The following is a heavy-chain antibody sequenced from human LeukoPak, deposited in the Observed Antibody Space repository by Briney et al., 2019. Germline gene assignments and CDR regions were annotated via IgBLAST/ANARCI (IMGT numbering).Heavy chain of an antibody. J-gene: IGHJ4*02. D-gene: IGHD3-22*01. CDR3: ARAYNYYDSSGYYLGYYFDY. Sequence: ASVKVSCKASGYTFTSYAMHWVRQAPGQRLEWMGWSNAGNGNTKYSQEFQGRVTITGDTSASTAYIELSSLRSEDMAVYYCARAYNYYDSSGYYLGYYFDYWGQGTLVTVSS. CDR2: SNAGNGNT. CDR1: GYTFTSYA. V-gene: IGHV1-3*02.